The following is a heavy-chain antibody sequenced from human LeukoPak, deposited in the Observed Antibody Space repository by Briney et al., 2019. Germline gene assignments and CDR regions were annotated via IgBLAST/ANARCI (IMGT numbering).Heavy chain of an antibody. D-gene: IGHD3-22*01. J-gene: IGHJ4*02. Sequence: SESLSLTCTVSGGSISSTTYYWVWIRQPPGKGLEWIGSIYYGGSAYYNPSLRSRVTISVDTSKNQFSLNLTSVTAADTAVFYCARFNYYDTDGYFDYWGQGTQVTVSS. CDR1: GGSISSTTYY. CDR3: ARFNYYDTDGYFDY. V-gene: IGHV4-39*01. CDR2: IYYGGSA.